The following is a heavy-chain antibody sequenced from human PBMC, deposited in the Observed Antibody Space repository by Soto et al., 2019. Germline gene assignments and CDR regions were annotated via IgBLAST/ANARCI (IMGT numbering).Heavy chain of an antibody. J-gene: IGHJ4*02. Sequence: QVQLVESGGGVVQPGRSLRLSCAASGFTFSSYGMHWVRQAPGKGLEWVAVIWYDGSNKYYADSVKGRFTISRDNSKNTLYLQINSLRAEDTAVYYCARGEPFIAAAGEYFDYWGQGTLVTVSS. CDR1: GFTFSSYG. D-gene: IGHD6-13*01. V-gene: IGHV3-33*01. CDR2: IWYDGSNK. CDR3: ARGEPFIAAAGEYFDY.